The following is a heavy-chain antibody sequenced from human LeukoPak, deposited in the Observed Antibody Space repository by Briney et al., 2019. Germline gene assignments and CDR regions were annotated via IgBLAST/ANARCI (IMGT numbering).Heavy chain of an antibody. V-gene: IGHV3-23*01. D-gene: IGHD4-17*01. CDR2: ISGSGGST. Sequence: GRSLRLSCAASGFTFSSYAMSWVRQAPGKGLEWVSAISGSGGSTYYADSVKGRFTISRDNSKNTLYLQMNSLRAEDTAVYYCAKGRSGDYVTFCDYWGQGTLVTVSS. J-gene: IGHJ4*02. CDR1: GFTFSSYA. CDR3: AKGRSGDYVTFCDY.